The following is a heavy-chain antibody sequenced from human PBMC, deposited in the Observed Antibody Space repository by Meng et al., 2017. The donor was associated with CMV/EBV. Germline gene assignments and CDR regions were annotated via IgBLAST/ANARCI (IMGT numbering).Heavy chain of an antibody. Sequence: SETLSLTCTVSGGSISSGDYYWSWIRQPPGKGLEWIGYIYYSGSTYYNPSLKSLVTISVDTSKSQFSLKLSSVTAADTAVYYCARAGVRSTIFGVVIIAQYFDYWGQGTLVTVSS. CDR1: GGSISSGDYY. CDR2: IYYSGST. D-gene: IGHD3-3*01. J-gene: IGHJ4*02. V-gene: IGHV4-30-4*08. CDR3: ARAGVRSTIFGVVIIAQYFDY.